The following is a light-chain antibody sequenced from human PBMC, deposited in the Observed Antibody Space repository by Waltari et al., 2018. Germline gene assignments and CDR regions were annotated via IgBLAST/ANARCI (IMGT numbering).Light chain of an antibody. CDR2: GAS. V-gene: IGKV3-15*01. Sequence: ELVMTQSPATLSVSPGERATLSCRARQSVGSNLAWYQQKPGQAPRLLIYGASTRATGIPARFSGSGSGTEFTLTISSLQSEDFAVYYCQQYNNWPPWTFGQGTKVEIK. CDR3: QQYNNWPPWT. J-gene: IGKJ1*01. CDR1: QSVGSN.